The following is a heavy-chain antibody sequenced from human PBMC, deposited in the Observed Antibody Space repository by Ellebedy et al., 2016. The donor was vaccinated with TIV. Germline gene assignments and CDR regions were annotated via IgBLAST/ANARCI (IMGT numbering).Heavy chain of an antibody. CDR1: GDSVSSNNAT. CDR2: TYYRSKWYN. CDR3: VRGSRGAFDI. Sequence: MPSETLSLTCAISGDSVSSNNATWNWIRQSPSRGLEWLGRTYYRSKWYNEYAVSVKSRITINPDTSKNQFSLQLNSLTPEDQALYYCVRGSRGAFDIWGQGTMVTVSS. V-gene: IGHV6-1*01. J-gene: IGHJ3*02.